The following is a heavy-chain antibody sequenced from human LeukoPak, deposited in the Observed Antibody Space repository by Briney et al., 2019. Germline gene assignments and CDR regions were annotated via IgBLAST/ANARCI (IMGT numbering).Heavy chain of an antibody. CDR2: IGSDDKA. D-gene: IGHD3-10*02. V-gene: IGHV3-23*01. CDR1: GFTFSAYA. Sequence: QTGGSLRLSCEASGFTFSAYAMTWVRQAPGKGLEWVSSIGSDDKAHYSESVKGRFAISRDNSKNTLFLQLHNLRLEDTALYYCARDLHYYVVMDVWGQGTTVTVSS. J-gene: IGHJ6*02. CDR3: ARDLHYYVVMDV.